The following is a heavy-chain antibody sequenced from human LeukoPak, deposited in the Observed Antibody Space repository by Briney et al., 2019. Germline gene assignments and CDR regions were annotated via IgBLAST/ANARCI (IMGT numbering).Heavy chain of an antibody. CDR3: ASSLLEWSGDAFDI. CDR1: GFTLRSYG. J-gene: IGHJ3*02. D-gene: IGHD3-3*01. V-gene: IGHV3-23*01. Sequence: SGGSLRLSCAASGFTLRSYGMSWVRQAPGKGLEWVSTISGSGVNTDYADSVKGRFTISRDNAKNSLYLQMNSLRAEDTAVYYCASSLLEWSGDAFDIWGQGTMVTVSS. CDR2: ISGSGVNT.